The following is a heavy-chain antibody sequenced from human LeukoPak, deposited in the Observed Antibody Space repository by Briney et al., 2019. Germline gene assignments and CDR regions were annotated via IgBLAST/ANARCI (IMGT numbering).Heavy chain of an antibody. CDR2: IYYSGST. J-gene: IGHJ5*02. D-gene: IGHD3-16*01. CDR3: ARGGRKRYVLDWFDP. Sequence: SETLSLTCTVSGGSISSSSYYWGWIRQPPGKGLEWIGSIYYSGSTYYNPSLKSRVTISVDTSKNQFSLKLSSVTAADTAVYYCARGGRKRYVLDWFDPWGQGTLVTVSS. V-gene: IGHV4-39*07. CDR1: GGSISSSSYY.